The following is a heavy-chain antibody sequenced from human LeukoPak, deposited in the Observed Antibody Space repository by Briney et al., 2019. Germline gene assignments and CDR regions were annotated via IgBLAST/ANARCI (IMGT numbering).Heavy chain of an antibody. CDR2: IYSGGST. V-gene: IGHV3-53*01. J-gene: IGHJ4*02. CDR1: GFTVSSIY. CDR3: ARGWGAYSSGWYYFDY. D-gene: IGHD6-19*01. Sequence: GGSLRLSCAASGFTVSSIYMSWVRQAPGKGLEWVSVIYSGGSTYYADSVKGRFTISRDNSKNTLYLQMNSLRAEDTAVYYCARGWGAYSSGWYYFDYWGQGTLVTVSS.